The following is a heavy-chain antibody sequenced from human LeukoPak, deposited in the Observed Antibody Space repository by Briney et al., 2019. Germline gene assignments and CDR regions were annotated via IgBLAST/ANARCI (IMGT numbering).Heavy chain of an antibody. CDR1: GGSFSGYY. Sequence: TSETLSLTCAVYGGSFSGYYWSWIRQPPGKGLEWIGYIYYSGSTNYNPSLKSRVTISVDTSKNQFSLKLTSVTAADTAVYYCARVYSSSSGIDYWGQGTLVTVSS. D-gene: IGHD6-6*01. CDR2: IYYSGST. J-gene: IGHJ4*02. V-gene: IGHV4-59*01. CDR3: ARVYSSSSGIDY.